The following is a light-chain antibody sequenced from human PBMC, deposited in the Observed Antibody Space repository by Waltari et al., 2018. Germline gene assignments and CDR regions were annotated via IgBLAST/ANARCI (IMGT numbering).Light chain of an antibody. Sequence: EIVLTQSLGTLSLSPGERGTLSCRASQSVSRFLAWYQQKPGQAPRLLIYGASTRATGIPDRFSGSGSGTDFSLTISRLEPEDFALYYCQKYDRLPSTFGQGTNVEIK. J-gene: IGKJ1*01. CDR1: QSVSRF. CDR3: QKYDRLPST. CDR2: GAS. V-gene: IGKV3-20*01.